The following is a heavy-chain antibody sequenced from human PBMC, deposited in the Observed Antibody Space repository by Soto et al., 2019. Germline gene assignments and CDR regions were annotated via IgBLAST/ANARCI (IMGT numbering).Heavy chain of an antibody. CDR1: GFTFSTYA. CDR3: ALQQAVAGTTDWFDP. Sequence: EVQLLESGGGLVQPGGSLRLSCAASGFTFSTYAMSWVRQAPGKGLEWVSGISGSGGSTYYADSVKGRFTISRDNSKNPLDLQMNRLRAGDMAVCYCALQQAVAGTTDWFDPWGQGSLGTVSS. V-gene: IGHV3-23*01. CDR2: ISGSGGST. J-gene: IGHJ5*02. D-gene: IGHD6-19*01.